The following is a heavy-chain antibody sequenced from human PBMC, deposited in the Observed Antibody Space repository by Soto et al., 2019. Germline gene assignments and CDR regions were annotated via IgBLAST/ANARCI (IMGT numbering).Heavy chain of an antibody. CDR2: IYYSGTT. CDR3: ARYYFDSSGYSNWFDP. D-gene: IGHD3-22*01. CDR1: GGSISSSSYY. Sequence: SETLSLTCTVSGGSISSSSYYWGWIRQPPGKGLEWIGTIYYSGTTIYNPSLKSRVTISVDTSNNQFSLKLSSVTAADTAVYYCARYYFDSSGYSNWFDPWGQGTLVTVSS. V-gene: IGHV4-39*07. J-gene: IGHJ5*02.